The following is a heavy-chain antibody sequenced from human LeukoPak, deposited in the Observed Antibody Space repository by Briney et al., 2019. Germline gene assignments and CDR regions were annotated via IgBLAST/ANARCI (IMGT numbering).Heavy chain of an antibody. D-gene: IGHD3-10*01. CDR1: GFSFSSYS. V-gene: IGHV3-21*01. CDR3: ARGDGATPPDAFDF. Sequence: PGGSLRLSCAASGFSFSSYSMNWVRQAPGKGLQWVSSISSSSSYIYYPDSVKGRFTISRDNAKNSLYLQMNSLRGEDTAVYYCARGDGATPPDAFDFWGHGTMFTVSS. CDR2: ISSSSSYI. J-gene: IGHJ3*01.